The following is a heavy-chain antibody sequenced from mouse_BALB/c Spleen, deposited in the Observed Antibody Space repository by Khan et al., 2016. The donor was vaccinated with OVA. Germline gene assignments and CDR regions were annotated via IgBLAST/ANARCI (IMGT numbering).Heavy chain of an antibody. D-gene: IGHD1-1*01. CDR1: GFSITSDYA. V-gene: IGHV3-2*02. CDR3: ARSLIYYSGSSPI. CDR2: LSYRGRT. J-gene: IGHJ3*01. Sequence: EVQIQESGPGLVKPSQSLSLTCTVTGFSITSDYAWNWIRQFPGNKLHWMGYLSYRGRTSYNPSLKSRISIIRDTSKNQFFLQLNSVTTEDKATYYCARSLIYYSGSSPIWGQGTFGTVSA.